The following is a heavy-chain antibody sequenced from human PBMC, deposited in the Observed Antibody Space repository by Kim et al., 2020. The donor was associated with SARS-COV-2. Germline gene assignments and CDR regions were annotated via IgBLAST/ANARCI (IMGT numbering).Heavy chain of an antibody. Sequence: GGSLRLSCAASGFTFSSYTMNWVRQAPGKGLEWVSSILFSSGAVYYADLAEGRFAISRDNAKTSLYLQMDSLRADDTAVYYCTRAAVAAAGTGAFDMWGQWTMVTVSS. CDR3: TRAAVAAAGTGAFDM. D-gene: IGHD6-13*01. CDR1: GFTFSSYT. V-gene: IGHV3-21*01. CDR2: ILFSSGAV. J-gene: IGHJ3*02.